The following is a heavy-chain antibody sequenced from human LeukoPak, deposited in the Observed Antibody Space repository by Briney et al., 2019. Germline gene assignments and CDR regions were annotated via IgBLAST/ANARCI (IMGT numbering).Heavy chain of an antibody. CDR2: IKSDGSIT. V-gene: IGHV3-74*01. CDR1: GFTFSNYW. Sequence: GGSLRLSCAASGFTFSNYWMHWVRQAPGKGLVGLVWVSRIKSDGSITTYADSVKGRFTISRDNAKNTVYLQMNSLRAEDTAVYYCARDFGYCSGGSCFDLDYWGQGTLVTVSS. CDR3: ARDFGYCSGGSCFDLDY. D-gene: IGHD2-15*01. J-gene: IGHJ4*02.